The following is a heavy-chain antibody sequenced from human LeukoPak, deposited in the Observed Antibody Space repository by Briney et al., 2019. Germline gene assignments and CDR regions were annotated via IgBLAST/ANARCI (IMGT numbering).Heavy chain of an antibody. CDR3: ARQGEAYCGGDCYSYYYYYYMDV. CDR2: IYYSGST. J-gene: IGHJ6*03. V-gene: IGHV4-59*01. D-gene: IGHD2-21*02. Sequence: PSETLSLTCTVSGGSISSYYWSWIRQPPGKGLEWIGYIYYSGSTNYNPSLKSRVTISVDTSKNQFSLKLSSVTAADTAVYYCARQGEAYCGGDCYSYYYYYYMDVWGKGTTVTVSS. CDR1: GGSISSYY.